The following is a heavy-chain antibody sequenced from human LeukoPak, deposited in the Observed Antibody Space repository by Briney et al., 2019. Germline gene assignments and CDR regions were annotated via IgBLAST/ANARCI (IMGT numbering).Heavy chain of an antibody. Sequence: GGSLRLSCAASGFTFSSYSMNWVRQAPGKGLEWVSSISSSGSYIYYADSMKGRFTISRDNAKNSLYLQMNSLRAEDTAVYYCASVEMATITYWGQGTLVTVSS. CDR1: GFTFSSYS. V-gene: IGHV3-21*01. J-gene: IGHJ4*02. CDR3: ASVEMATITY. CDR2: ISSSGSYI. D-gene: IGHD5-24*01.